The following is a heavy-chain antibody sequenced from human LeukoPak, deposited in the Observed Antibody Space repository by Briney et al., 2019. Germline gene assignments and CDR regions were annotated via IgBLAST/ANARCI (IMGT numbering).Heavy chain of an antibody. J-gene: IGHJ4*02. CDR1: GGTFSSYA. CDR3: ARIMLSWREFDC. CDR2: IIPIFGTA. D-gene: IGHD1-26*01. V-gene: IGHV1-69*13. Sequence: SVKVSCKASGGTFSSYAISWVRQAPGQGLEWMGGIIPIFGTANYAQKFQGRVTITADESTSTAYMELSSLRSEDTAVYYCARIMLSWREFDCWGQGTLVTVSS.